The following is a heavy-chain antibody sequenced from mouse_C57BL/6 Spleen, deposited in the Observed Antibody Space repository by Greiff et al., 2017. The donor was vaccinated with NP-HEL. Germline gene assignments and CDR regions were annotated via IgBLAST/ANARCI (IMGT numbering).Heavy chain of an antibody. V-gene: IGHV1-72*01. J-gene: IGHJ4*01. CDR2: IDPNSGGT. Sequence: VQLQQSGAELVKPGASVKLSCKASGYTFTSYWMHWVKQRPGRGLEWIGRIDPNSGGTKYNEKFKSKATLTVDKPSSTAYMQLSSLTSEDSAVYYCARTAGSSHYYAMDYWGQGTSVTVSS. CDR3: ARTAGSSHYYAMDY. D-gene: IGHD1-1*01. CDR1: GYTFTSYW.